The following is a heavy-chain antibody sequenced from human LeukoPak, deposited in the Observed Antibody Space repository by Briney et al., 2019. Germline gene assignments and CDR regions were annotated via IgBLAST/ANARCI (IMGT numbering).Heavy chain of an antibody. CDR3: AKVPAGDDY. Sequence: ASVKVSCKASGYSFIRYHIHWVRQAPGQGLEWMGVLKLYDGSISHAQKFQGRVTITIDTSTSTVYMELSSLRSEDTAVYYCAKVPAGDDYWGQGTLVTVSS. J-gene: IGHJ4*02. CDR2: LKLYDGSI. CDR1: GYSFIRYH. D-gene: IGHD2-2*01. V-gene: IGHV1-46*01.